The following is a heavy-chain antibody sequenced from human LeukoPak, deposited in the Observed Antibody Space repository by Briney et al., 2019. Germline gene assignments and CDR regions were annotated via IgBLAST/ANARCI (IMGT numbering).Heavy chain of an antibody. CDR3: ARAGYDFWSGYYTPIDY. J-gene: IGHJ4*02. D-gene: IGHD3-3*01. Sequence: GGSLRLSCAASGFTFSTYAMSWVRQAPGKGLEWVANIKQDGSEKYYVDSVKGRFTISRDNAKNSLYLQMNSLRAEDTAVYYCARAGYDFWSGYYTPIDYWGQGTLVTVSS. CDR2: IKQDGSEK. V-gene: IGHV3-7*01. CDR1: GFTFSTYA.